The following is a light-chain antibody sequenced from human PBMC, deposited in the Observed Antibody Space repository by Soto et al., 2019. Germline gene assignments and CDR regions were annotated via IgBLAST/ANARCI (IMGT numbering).Light chain of an antibody. J-gene: IGLJ1*01. V-gene: IGLV2-14*01. CDR2: EVS. Sequence: QSVLTQPASVSGSPGQSITISCTGTSSDVGNYKYVSCYQQHPRTAPKLTIYEVSKRPSGFSNRFSGSKSGNTASLTISGLQAEDDTDYYCFSYTSSGTYVFGNGTKVTVL. CDR3: FSYTSSGTYV. CDR1: SSDVGNYKY.